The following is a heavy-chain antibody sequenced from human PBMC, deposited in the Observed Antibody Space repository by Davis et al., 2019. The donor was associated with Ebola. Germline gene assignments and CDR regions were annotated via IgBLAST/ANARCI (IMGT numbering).Heavy chain of an antibody. Sequence: GESLKISCADSAITFSSYAMTWVRQAPGKGLEWVSAISGSGGSTYYADSVKGRFTISRDNSKKTLYLQMNSLRAEDTAVYYCAKSGLSFGVVKYHYGMDVWGKGTTVTVSS. V-gene: IGHV3-23*01. CDR2: ISGSGGST. D-gene: IGHD3-3*01. CDR3: AKSGLSFGVVKYHYGMDV. CDR1: AITFSSYA. J-gene: IGHJ6*04.